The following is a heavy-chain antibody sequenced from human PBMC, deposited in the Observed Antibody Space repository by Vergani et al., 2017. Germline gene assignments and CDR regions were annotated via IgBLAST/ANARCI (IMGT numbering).Heavy chain of an antibody. J-gene: IGHJ6*02. CDR2: IYYSGST. CDR3: ARDRITMVRATDEGDGMDV. Sequence: QVQLQESGPGLVKPSQTLSLTCTVSGGSISSGGYYWSWIRQHPGKGLEWIGYIYYSGSTNYNPSLKSRVTISVDTSKTQFSLKLSSVTAADPAVYYCARDRITMVRATDEGDGMDVWGQGTTVTVSS. CDR1: GGSISSGGYY. V-gene: IGHV4-61*08. D-gene: IGHD3-10*01.